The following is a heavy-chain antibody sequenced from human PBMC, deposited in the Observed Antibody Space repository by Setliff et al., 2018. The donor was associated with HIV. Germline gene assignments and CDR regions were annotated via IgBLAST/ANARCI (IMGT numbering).Heavy chain of an antibody. J-gene: IGHJ4*02. CDR1: GYTFTSSG. Sequence: ASVKVSCKASGYTFTSSGITWVRQAPGQGLEWMGWIGTYNGDTNYAQKFQGRVTMTTDTSTSTAYMELRSLTSDDTAVYYCARGLNVLSGYTWVVWGQGTPVTVSS. CDR3: ARGLNVLSGYTWVV. D-gene: IGHD3-3*01. CDR2: IGTYNGDT. V-gene: IGHV1-18*01.